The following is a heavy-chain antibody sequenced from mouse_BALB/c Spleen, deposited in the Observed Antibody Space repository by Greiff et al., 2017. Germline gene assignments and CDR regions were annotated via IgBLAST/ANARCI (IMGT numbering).Heavy chain of an antibody. CDR3: ARGYYDLYAMDD. J-gene: IGHJ4*01. D-gene: IGHD2-4*01. CDR1: GYAFSSSW. V-gene: IGHV1-82*01. Sequence: VQLQQSGPELVKPGASVKISCKASGYAFSSSWMNWVKQRPGQGLEWIGRIYPGDGDTNYNGKFKGKATLTADKSSSTAYMQLSSLTSVDSAVYFCARGYYDLYAMDDWGQGTSVTVSS. CDR2: IYPGDGDT.